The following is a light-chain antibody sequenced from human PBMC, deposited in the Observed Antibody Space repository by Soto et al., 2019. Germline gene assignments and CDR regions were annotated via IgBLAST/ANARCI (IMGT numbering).Light chain of an antibody. V-gene: IGKV1-5*01. CDR3: LQHNSFPFT. Sequence: DIQMTQSPSTLSASVGDRVTITCRASQSISSWLAWYQQKPGKAPKRLIYGASSLESGVPSRFSGSGSGTEFTLTISSLQPEDFATYYCLQHNSFPFTFGQGSKVAIK. J-gene: IGKJ2*01. CDR2: GAS. CDR1: QSISSW.